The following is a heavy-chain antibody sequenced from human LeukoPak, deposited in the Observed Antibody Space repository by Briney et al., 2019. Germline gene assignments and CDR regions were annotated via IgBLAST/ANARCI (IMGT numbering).Heavy chain of an antibody. CDR3: AKDQDIVVVPAAMLTNWFDP. CDR2: ISYDGSNK. J-gene: IGHJ5*02. V-gene: IGHV3-30*18. D-gene: IGHD2-2*01. Sequence: GRSLRLSCAASGFTFSSYGMHWVRQAPGKGLEWVAVISYDGSNKYYADSVKGRFTISRDNSKNTLYLQMNSLRAEDTAVYYRAKDQDIVVVPAAMLTNWFDPWGQGTLVTVSS. CDR1: GFTFSSYG.